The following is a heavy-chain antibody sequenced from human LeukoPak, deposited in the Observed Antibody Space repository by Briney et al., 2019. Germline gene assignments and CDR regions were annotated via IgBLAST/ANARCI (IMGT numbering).Heavy chain of an antibody. CDR2: MNPNSGNT. Sequence: ASVKVSCEASGYTFTSYDINWVRQATGQGLEWMGWMNPNSGNTGYAQKFQGRVTITRNTSISTAYMELSSLRSEDTAVYYCARYVCSSTSCYSDYWGQGTLVTVSS. CDR1: GYTFTSYD. D-gene: IGHD2-2*01. J-gene: IGHJ4*02. V-gene: IGHV1-8*03. CDR3: ARYVCSSTSCYSDY.